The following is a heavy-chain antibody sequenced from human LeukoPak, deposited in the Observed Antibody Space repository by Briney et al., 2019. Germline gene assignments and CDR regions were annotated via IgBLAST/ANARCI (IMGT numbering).Heavy chain of an antibody. V-gene: IGHV3-11*04. CDR3: ARGLVNGNYPFKS. CDR2: IGGSGTTI. D-gene: IGHD4-17*01. Sequence: GGSLRLSCAASGFTFNDYYMSWIRQAPGKGLEWVSYIGGSGTTIYYADSVKGRFTISRDNAKKSLYLEMNSRRAEDPAVYYCARGLVNGNYPFKSWGQGTLVTVSS. J-gene: IGHJ5*02. CDR1: GFTFNDYY.